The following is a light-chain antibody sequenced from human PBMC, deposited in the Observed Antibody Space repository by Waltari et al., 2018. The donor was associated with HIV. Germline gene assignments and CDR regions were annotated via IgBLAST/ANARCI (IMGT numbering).Light chain of an antibody. J-gene: IGKJ1*01. Sequence: DIQLTQSPSFVSASVGDRIPVICRASQGIGSSLAWYQQKTGRAPKLLIYSASTIQSGVPSRFSGSGGGTEFTLTIDGLQAEDFATYYCQQLKNYPRTFGQGTKVEIK. CDR2: SAS. V-gene: IGKV1-9*01. CDR1: QGIGSS. CDR3: QQLKNYPRT.